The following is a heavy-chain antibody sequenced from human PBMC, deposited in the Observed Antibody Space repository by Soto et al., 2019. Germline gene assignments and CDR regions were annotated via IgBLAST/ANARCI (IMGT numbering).Heavy chain of an antibody. CDR1: GGSFSGYY. Sequence: KTSETLSLTCAVYGGSFSGYYWSWIRQPPGKGLEWIGEINHSGSTNYNPSLKSRVTISVDTSKNQFSLKLSSVTAADTAVYYCARGRDPXDVHIVVVVAANYYFDYWGQGTLVTVSS. D-gene: IGHD2-15*01. V-gene: IGHV4-34*01. J-gene: IGHJ4*02. CDR3: ARGRDPXDVHIVVVVAANYYFDY. CDR2: INHSGST.